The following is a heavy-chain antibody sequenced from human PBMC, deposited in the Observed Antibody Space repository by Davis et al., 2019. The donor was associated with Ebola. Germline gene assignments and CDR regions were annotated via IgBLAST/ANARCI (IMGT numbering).Heavy chain of an antibody. CDR3: ARLDCTSSSCYTGNYYYYYGADV. CDR1: GFTFSSYA. Sequence: GGSLRPSCAASGFTFSSYAMHWVRQAPGKGLEWVAVISYDGSNKYYADSVKGRFTISRDNSKNTLYLQMNSLRAEDTAVYYCARLDCTSSSCYTGNYYYYYGADVWGQGTTVTVSS. CDR2: ISYDGSNK. D-gene: IGHD2-2*02. V-gene: IGHV3-30-3*01. J-gene: IGHJ6*02.